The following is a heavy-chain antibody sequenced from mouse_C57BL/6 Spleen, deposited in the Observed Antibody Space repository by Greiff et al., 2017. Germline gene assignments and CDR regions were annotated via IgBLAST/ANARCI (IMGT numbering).Heavy chain of an antibody. CDR1: GYTFTSYT. CDR3: ARDYGSSYEKDY. Sequence: QVQLQQSGAELARPGASVKMSCKASGYTFTSYTMHWVKQRPGQGLEWIGYINTSSGYTKYNQKFKDKATLTADKSSSTAYMQLSSLTSEDSAVYYCARDYGSSYEKDYWGQGTTLTVSS. D-gene: IGHD1-1*01. J-gene: IGHJ2*01. V-gene: IGHV1-4*01. CDR2: INTSSGYT.